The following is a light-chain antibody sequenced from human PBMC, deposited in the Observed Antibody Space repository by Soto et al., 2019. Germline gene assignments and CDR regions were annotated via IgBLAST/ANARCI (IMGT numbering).Light chain of an antibody. V-gene: IGLV4-69*01. Sequence: QSVLTQSPSASASLGASVKLTCTLSSGHSRNAIAWHQQLPQKGPRYLMKVNNDGSHTKGAGIPDRFSGSSSGAERYLIISRLQSDDEADYYCQTWETGSVIFGGGTKLTVL. J-gene: IGLJ2*01. CDR1: SGHSRNA. CDR3: QTWETGSVI. CDR2: VNNDGSH.